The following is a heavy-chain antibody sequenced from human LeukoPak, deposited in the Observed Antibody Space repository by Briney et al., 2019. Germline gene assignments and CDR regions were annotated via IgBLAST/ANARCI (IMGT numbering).Heavy chain of an antibody. Sequence: GGSLRLSCAASGFYVNTYEMHWVRQAPGKGLEWVSYINGGAPTMNYADSVWGRFTISRDDAQNSVHLQMNSLRDEDTAVYYCVRGRLLRSTKYFDYWGQGALVTVSS. CDR3: VRGRLLRSTKYFDY. J-gene: IGHJ4*02. CDR2: INGGAPTM. V-gene: IGHV3-48*03. CDR1: GFYVNTYE. D-gene: IGHD2-15*01.